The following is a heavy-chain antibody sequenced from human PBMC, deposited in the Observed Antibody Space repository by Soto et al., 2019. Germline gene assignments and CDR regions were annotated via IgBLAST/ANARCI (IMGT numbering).Heavy chain of an antibody. CDR2: INPNNGDT. J-gene: IGHJ4*02. Sequence: ASVKVSCKASGYTFTGYYIHWVRQAPGQGLEWMGWINPNNGDTNFAQKFQGRVTMTRDTSTSTAYMELSSLRFDDTAVYYCARHSGYDYVFDYWGQGTLVTVSS. V-gene: IGHV1-2*02. CDR3: ARHSGYDYVFDY. CDR1: GYTFTGYY. D-gene: IGHD5-12*01.